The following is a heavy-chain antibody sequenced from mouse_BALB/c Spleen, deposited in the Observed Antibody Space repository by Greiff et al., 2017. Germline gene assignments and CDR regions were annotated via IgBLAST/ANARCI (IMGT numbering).Heavy chain of an antibody. CDR1: GFTFSDYY. Sequence: EVKLVESGGGLVKPGGSLKLSCAASGFTFSDYYMYWVRQTPEKRLEWVATISDGGSYTYYPDSVKGRFTISRDNAKNNLYLQMSSLKSEDTAMYYCARDTYGYDRGFDDWGQGTTLTVSS. CDR3: ARDTYGYDRGFDD. CDR2: ISDGGSYT. D-gene: IGHD2-2*01. V-gene: IGHV5-4*02. J-gene: IGHJ2*01.